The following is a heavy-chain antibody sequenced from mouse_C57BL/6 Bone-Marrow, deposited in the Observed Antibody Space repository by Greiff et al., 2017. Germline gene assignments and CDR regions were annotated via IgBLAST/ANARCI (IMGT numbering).Heavy chain of an antibody. D-gene: IGHD1-1*01. CDR3: ARPIYYYGSSYVRYFDV. CDR1: GYTFTSYG. CDR2: IYPRSGNT. V-gene: IGHV1-81*01. Sequence: VQLQESGAELARPGASVKLSCKASGYTFTSYGISWVKQRTGQGLEWIGEIYPRSGNTYYNEKFKGKATLTADKSSSTAYMELRSLTSEDSAVYFCARPIYYYGSSYVRYFDVWGTGTTVTVSS. J-gene: IGHJ1*03.